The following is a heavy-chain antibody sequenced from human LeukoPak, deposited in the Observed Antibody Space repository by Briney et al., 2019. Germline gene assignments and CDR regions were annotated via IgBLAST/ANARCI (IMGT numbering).Heavy chain of an antibody. Sequence: PSETLSLTCTVSGGSISSGSYYWNWIRQPAGKGLEWIGRIYSSGSTNYNPSLKSRVTISVDTSKNQFSLKLSSVTAADTAVYYCARGQQQLNYYMDVWGKGTTVTVSS. V-gene: IGHV4-61*02. D-gene: IGHD6-13*01. CDR3: ARGQQQLNYYMDV. J-gene: IGHJ6*03. CDR1: GGSISSGSYY. CDR2: IYSSGST.